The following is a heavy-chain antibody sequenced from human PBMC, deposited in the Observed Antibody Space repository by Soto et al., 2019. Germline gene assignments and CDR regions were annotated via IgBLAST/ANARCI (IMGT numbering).Heavy chain of an antibody. D-gene: IGHD3-3*01. CDR3: ARASILEWLLSDLNWFDP. CDR1: GYTLTELS. J-gene: IGHJ5*02. Sequence: ASVKVSCKVSGYTLTELSMHWVRQAPGKGLEWMGGFDPEDGETIYAQKFQGRVTMTEDTSTDTAYMELSSLRSEDTAVYYCARASILEWLLSDLNWFDPWGQGTLVTVSS. CDR2: FDPEDGET. V-gene: IGHV1-24*01.